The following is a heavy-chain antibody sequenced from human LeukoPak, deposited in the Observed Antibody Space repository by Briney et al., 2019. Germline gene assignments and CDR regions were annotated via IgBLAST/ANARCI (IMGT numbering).Heavy chain of an antibody. V-gene: IGHV3-30-3*01. J-gene: IGHJ4*02. Sequence: GGSLRLSCAASGFTFSNAWMNWVRQAPGKGLEWVAVVSYDGDFKLYGDSVKGRFTISRDNSQNMLFLQMNDLRPQDAATYFCARDPYSHDSSGFSYFLQYWGQGTVVTVSS. CDR2: VSYDGDFK. CDR1: GFTFSNAW. CDR3: ARDPYSHDSSGFSYFLQY. D-gene: IGHD6-19*01.